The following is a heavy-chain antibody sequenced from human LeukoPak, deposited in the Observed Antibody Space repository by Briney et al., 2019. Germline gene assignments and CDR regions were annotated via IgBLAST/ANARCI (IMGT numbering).Heavy chain of an antibody. V-gene: IGHV3-23*01. CDR3: AKEKGDTAVEDSFDM. CDR2: IGGSGGST. Sequence: GGSLRLSCAASGFTFSNYAMAWVRQAPGKGLEWVSGIGGSGGSTYYAHSVKGRFTSSRDNSKNTLYLRMSRLRAEDTAVYYGAKEKGDTAVEDSFDMWGQGTMVTVSS. CDR1: GFTFSNYA. D-gene: IGHD5-18*01. J-gene: IGHJ3*02.